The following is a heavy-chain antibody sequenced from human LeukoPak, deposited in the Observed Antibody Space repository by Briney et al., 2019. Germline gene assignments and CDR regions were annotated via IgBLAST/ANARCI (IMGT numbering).Heavy chain of an antibody. CDR2: IYHSGST. CDR1: GYSISSGYY. J-gene: IGHJ5*02. CDR3: ARDEYYGSGSPFNWFDP. D-gene: IGHD3-10*01. Sequence: SETLSLTCTVSGYSISSGYYWGWIRQPPGKGLEWIGSIYHSGSTYYNPSLESRVTISVDTSKNQFSLKLSSVTAADTAVYYCARDEYYGSGSPFNWFDPWGQGTLVTVSS. V-gene: IGHV4-38-2*02.